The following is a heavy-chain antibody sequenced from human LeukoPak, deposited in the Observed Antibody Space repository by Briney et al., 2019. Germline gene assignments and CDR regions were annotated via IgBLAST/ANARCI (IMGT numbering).Heavy chain of an antibody. V-gene: IGHV1-69*06. CDR3: ARESVDTANSETDY. Sequence: GASVKVSCKASGGTFSSYAISWVRQAPGQGLEWMGGIIPIFGTANYAQKFQGRVTITADKSTSTAYMELSSLRSEDTAVYYCARESVDTANSETDYWGQGTLVTVSS. CDR1: GGTFSSYA. CDR2: IIPIFGTA. D-gene: IGHD5-18*01. J-gene: IGHJ4*02.